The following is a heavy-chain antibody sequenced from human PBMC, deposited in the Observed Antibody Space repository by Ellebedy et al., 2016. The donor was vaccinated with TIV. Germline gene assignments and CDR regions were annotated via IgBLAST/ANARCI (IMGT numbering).Heavy chain of an antibody. V-gene: IGHV4-59*01. CDR2: IYYSGST. J-gene: IGHJ4*02. D-gene: IGHD5-18*01. CDR3: ARGGYSYGQFDY. CDR1: GGSISSYY. Sequence: MPSETLSLTCTVSGGSISSYYWSWIRQPPGKGLEWIGYIYYSGSTNYNPSLKSRVTISVDTSKNQFSLKLSSVTAADTAVYYCARGGYSYGQFDYWGQGTLVTVSS.